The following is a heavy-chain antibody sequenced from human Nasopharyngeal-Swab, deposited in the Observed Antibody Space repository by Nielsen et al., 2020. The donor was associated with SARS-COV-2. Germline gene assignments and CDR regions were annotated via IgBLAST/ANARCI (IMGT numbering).Heavy chain of an antibody. CDR1: GFTFGDYA. CDR2: IRSNAYGGTT. CDR3: TSLRTQLWYSYYYYYYMDV. V-gene: IGHV3-49*03. Sequence: GESLKISCTASGFTFGDYAMSWFRQDPGKGLEWVGFIRSNAYGGTTEYAASVKGRFTISRDDSKSIAYLQMNSLKTEDTAVYYCTSLRTQLWYSYYYYYYMDVWGKGTTVTVSS. J-gene: IGHJ6*03. D-gene: IGHD5-18*01.